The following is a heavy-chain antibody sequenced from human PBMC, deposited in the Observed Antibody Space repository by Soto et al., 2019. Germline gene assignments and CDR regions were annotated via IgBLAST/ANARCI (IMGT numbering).Heavy chain of an antibody. CDR2: IWXDGSNX. J-gene: IGHJ1*01. D-gene: IGHD2-15*01. CDR3: AAQGYCSGGSCYS. CDR1: GFTFGSYG. V-gene: IGHV3-33*01. Sequence: LXXSWAASGFTFGSYGRHWVRQAPGKGLEWVAVIWXDGSNXYYADSAKGRXXISRDNSXXTLYLQMHTQRAEHTAVYYCAAQGYCSGGSCYSWGQGTLVTVYS.